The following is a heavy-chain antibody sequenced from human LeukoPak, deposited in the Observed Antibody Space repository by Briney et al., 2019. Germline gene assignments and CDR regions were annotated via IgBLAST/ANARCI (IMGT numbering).Heavy chain of an antibody. CDR2: ISYDGSNK. CDR3: ARDSARWLQFRFDY. J-gene: IGHJ4*02. D-gene: IGHD5-24*01. V-gene: IGHV3-30-3*01. CDR1: GFTFSSYA. Sequence: PGGSLRLSCAASGFTFSSYAMSWVRQAPGKGLEWVAVISYDGSNKYYADSVKGRFTISRDNSKNTLYLQMNSLRAEDTAVYYCARDSARWLQFRFDYWGQGTLVTVSS.